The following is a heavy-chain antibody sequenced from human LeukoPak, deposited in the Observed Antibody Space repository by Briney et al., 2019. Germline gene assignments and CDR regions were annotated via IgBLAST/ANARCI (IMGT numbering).Heavy chain of an antibody. V-gene: IGHV4-59*12. CDR3: ARRGLAAAGTFYYYYYYYMDV. D-gene: IGHD6-13*01. CDR1: GGSIISYY. J-gene: IGHJ6*03. Sequence: SETLSLTCTVSGGSIISYYWSWIRQPPGKGLEWIGYIYYSGSTNYNPSLKSRVTISVDTSKNQFSLKLSSVTAADTAVYYCARRGLAAAGTFYYYYYYYMDVWGKGTTVTISS. CDR2: IYYSGST.